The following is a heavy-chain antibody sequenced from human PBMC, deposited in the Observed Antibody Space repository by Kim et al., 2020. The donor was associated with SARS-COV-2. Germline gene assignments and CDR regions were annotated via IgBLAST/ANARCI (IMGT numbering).Heavy chain of an antibody. D-gene: IGHD3-22*01. CDR2: IYPGDSDT. Sequence: GESLKISCKGSGYSFTRYWIGWVRQMPGKGLEWMGIIYPGDSDTSYSPSFQGQVTISADKSISTAYLQWRSLKASDTAMYYCGRRQGYYSDSSGGWANFDYWGQATLVTVAA. J-gene: IGHJ4*02. V-gene: IGHV5-51*01. CDR1: GYSFTRYW. CDR3: GRRQGYYSDSSGGWANFDY.